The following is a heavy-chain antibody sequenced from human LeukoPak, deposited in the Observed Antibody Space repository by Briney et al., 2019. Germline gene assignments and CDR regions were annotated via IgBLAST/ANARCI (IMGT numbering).Heavy chain of an antibody. CDR1: GYTFTGYY. CDR2: INPNSGGT. V-gene: IGHV1-2*06. Sequence: ASVKVSCKASGYTFTGYYMHWVRQAPGQGLEWMGRINPNSGGTNYAQKFQGRVTMTRDTSISTAYMELSRLRSDDTAVYYCARGGDGAIQLWLPSVVAFDIWGQGTMVTVSS. CDR3: ARGGDGAIQLWLPSVVAFDI. D-gene: IGHD5-18*01. J-gene: IGHJ3*02.